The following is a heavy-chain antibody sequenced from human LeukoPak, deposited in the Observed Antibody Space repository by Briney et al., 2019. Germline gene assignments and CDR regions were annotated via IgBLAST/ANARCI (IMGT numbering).Heavy chain of an antibody. CDR2: ICGSDAGT. J-gene: IGHJ4*02. V-gene: IGHV3-23*01. Sequence: GGSLRLSCAASGFTFNNYAMSWVRQAPGKGLEWVSAICGSDAGTYYADSVKGRFTISRDNSKNTLYLQMNSLRAEDTAVYAKAPLGRCTGVICYYFDYWGQGTLVTVSS. CDR3: APLGRCTGVICYYFDY. D-gene: IGHD2-15*01. CDR1: GFTFNNYA.